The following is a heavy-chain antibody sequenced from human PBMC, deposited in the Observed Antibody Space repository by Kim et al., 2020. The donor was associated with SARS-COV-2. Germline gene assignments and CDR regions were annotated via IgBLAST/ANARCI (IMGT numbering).Heavy chain of an antibody. V-gene: IGHV1-69*13. CDR1: GGTFSSYA. CDR3: ASIEQWLVLGYYYYMDV. Sequence: SVKVSCKASGGTFSSYAISWVRQAPGQGLEWMGGIIPIFGTANYAQKFQGRVTITADESTSTAYMELSSLRSEDTAVYYCASIEQWLVLGYYYYMDVWGKGTTVTVSS. D-gene: IGHD6-19*01. CDR2: IIPIFGTA. J-gene: IGHJ6*03.